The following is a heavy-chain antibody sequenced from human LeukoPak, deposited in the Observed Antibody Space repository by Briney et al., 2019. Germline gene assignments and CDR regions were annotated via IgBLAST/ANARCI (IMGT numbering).Heavy chain of an antibody. D-gene: IGHD6-19*01. J-gene: IGHJ4*02. Sequence: ASETLSLTCSVSGSSISNYYWSWIRQSPGKGLEWIWYIYSTGSTDYNPSLKRRVTISGETSKNQFSLRMSLVTAADTAVYFCARHEGLARPFDYWGQGTLVPVSS. CDR2: IYSTGST. V-gene: IGHV4-59*08. CDR1: GSSISNYY. CDR3: ARHEGLARPFDY.